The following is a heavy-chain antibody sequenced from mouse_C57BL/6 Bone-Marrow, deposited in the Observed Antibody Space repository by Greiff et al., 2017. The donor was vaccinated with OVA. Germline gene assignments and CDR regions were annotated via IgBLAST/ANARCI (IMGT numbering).Heavy chain of an antibody. CDR1: GYTFTSYW. CDR2: IDPSDSYT. CDR3: AIDYDYAMDY. J-gene: IGHJ4*01. Sequence: QVQLQQSGAELVKPGASVKLSCKASGYTFTSYWMQWVKQRPGQGLEWIGEIDPSDSYTNYHQKFKGKATLTVDTSSSTAYMQLSSLTSEDSAVYYCAIDYDYAMDYWGQGTAVTVTA. D-gene: IGHD2-4*01. V-gene: IGHV1-50*01.